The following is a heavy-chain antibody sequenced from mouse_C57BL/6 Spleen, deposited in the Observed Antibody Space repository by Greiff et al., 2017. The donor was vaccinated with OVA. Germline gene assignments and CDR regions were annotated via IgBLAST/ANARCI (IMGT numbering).Heavy chain of an antibody. CDR1: GYTFTSYW. CDR2: IHPNSGST. CDR3: ARNTTVVASMDY. D-gene: IGHD1-1*01. V-gene: IGHV1-64*01. J-gene: IGHJ4*01. Sequence: QVQLQQPGAELVKPGASVKLSCKASGYTFTSYWMHWVKQRPGQGLEWIGMIHPNSGSTNYNEKFKSKATLTVDKSSSTAYMQLSSVTAEDSAVYYCARNTTVVASMDYWGQGTSVTVSS.